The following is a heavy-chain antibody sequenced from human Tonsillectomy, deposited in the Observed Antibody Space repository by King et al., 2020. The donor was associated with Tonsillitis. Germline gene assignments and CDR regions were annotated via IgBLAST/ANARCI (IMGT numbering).Heavy chain of an antibody. Sequence: VQLVESGGGVVQPGRSLRLSCAASGFTFSSYAMHWVRQAPGKGLEWVAVISYDGSNKYYADSVKGRFTISRDNSKNTLYLQMNSLRAEDTAVYYCAREWGLSDYDDSSGCPVFDPWGEGTLVTVSS. D-gene: IGHD3-22*01. CDR3: AREWGLSDYDDSSGCPVFDP. CDR1: GFTFSSYA. J-gene: IGHJ5*02. V-gene: IGHV3-30*04. CDR2: ISYDGSNK.